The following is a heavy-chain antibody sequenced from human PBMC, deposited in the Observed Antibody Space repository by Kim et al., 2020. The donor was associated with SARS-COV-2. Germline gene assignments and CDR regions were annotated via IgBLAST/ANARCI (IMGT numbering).Heavy chain of an antibody. Sequence: SVKGRFTISRDNSKHTLYLQMNSLRAEDTAVYYCAKDRDLGVVVEFYFDYWGQGTLVTVSS. V-gene: IGHV3-23*01. J-gene: IGHJ4*02. CDR3: AKDRDLGVVVEFYFDY. D-gene: IGHD2-21*01.